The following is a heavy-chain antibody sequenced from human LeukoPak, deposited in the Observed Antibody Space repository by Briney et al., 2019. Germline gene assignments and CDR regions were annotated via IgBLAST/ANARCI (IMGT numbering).Heavy chain of an antibody. CDR1: GFTFSSYA. D-gene: IGHD3-10*01. CDR2: ISGSGGST. J-gene: IGHJ4*02. Sequence: GGSLRPSCAASGFTFSSYAMSWVRQAPGKGLEWVSAISGSGGSTYYADSVKGRFTISRDNSKNTLYLQMNSLRAEDTAVYYCAKVSSGSSGSYYLFDYWGQGTLVTVSS. CDR3: AKVSSGSSGSYYLFDY. V-gene: IGHV3-23*01.